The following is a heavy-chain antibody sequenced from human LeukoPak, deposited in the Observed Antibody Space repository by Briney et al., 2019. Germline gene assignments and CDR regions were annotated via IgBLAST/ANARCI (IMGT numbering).Heavy chain of an antibody. V-gene: IGHV1-18*01. D-gene: IGHD3-22*01. J-gene: IGHJ4*02. CDR1: GFVFTSYG. Sequence: ASVKVSCKASGFVFTSYGFTWVRQAPGQGLEWMGWISANDGKTHYSEKHQGRVTMSTDTVTSTAYMELRSLRSDDTAVYYCATSLVGYYYESSGYPFDYWGQGTLVTVSS. CDR3: ATSLVGYYYESSGYPFDY. CDR2: ISANDGKT.